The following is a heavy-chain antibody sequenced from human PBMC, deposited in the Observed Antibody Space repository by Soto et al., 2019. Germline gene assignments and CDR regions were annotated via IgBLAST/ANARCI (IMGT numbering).Heavy chain of an antibody. Sequence: ETLSLTCTVSRGSVSRDTHYCSWIRQPPGKRLELFGFIYSSGSTNYNPSLKSRVTMSVDTSKNQFSLKLRSVIVADTAVYHCARFVRSCSGTTCYTRADVWGQGTTVT. CDR1: RGSVSRDTHY. CDR2: IYSSGST. V-gene: IGHV4-61*01. CDR3: ARFVRSCSGTTCYTRADV. J-gene: IGHJ6*02. D-gene: IGHD2-2*02.